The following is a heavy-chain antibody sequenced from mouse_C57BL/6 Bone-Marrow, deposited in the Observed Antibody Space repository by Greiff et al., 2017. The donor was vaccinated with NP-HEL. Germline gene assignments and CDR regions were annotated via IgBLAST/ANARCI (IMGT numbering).Heavy chain of an antibody. D-gene: IGHD3-2*02. Sequence: QVQLQQSGPGLVQPSQSLSITCTVSGFSLTSYGVHWVRQSPGKGLEWLGVIWSGGSTDYNAAFISSLSISKDNSKSQVFFKMNSLQADDTAIYYCARKGDSSGYDAMDYWGQGTSVTVSS. CDR2: IWSGGST. CDR3: ARKGDSSGYDAMDY. V-gene: IGHV2-2*01. J-gene: IGHJ4*01. CDR1: GFSLTSYG.